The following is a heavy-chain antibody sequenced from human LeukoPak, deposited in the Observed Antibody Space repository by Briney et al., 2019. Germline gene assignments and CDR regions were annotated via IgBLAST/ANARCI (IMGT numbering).Heavy chain of an antibody. CDR1: GYMFRDYG. Sequence: ASVNVSCKASGYMFRDYGISWVRQAPGQGLEWMGWISGYTGDTKYAQNFQGRVTMSSDTSTTTAYMELRSLRPDDTAVYYCARDRRDFWSSFYTPVDNWGQGTLVTVSS. CDR2: ISGYTGDT. J-gene: IGHJ4*02. D-gene: IGHD3-3*01. V-gene: IGHV1-18*01. CDR3: ARDRRDFWSSFYTPVDN.